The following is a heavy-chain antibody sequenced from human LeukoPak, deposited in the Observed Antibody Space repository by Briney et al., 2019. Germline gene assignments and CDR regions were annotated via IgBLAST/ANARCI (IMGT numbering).Heavy chain of an antibody. CDR3: AREFTS. CDR2: IYYSGST. V-gene: IGHV4-59*12. CDR1: GGSISSYY. J-gene: IGHJ5*02. Sequence: SETLSLTCTVSGGSISSYYWSWIRQPPGKGLEWIGYIYYSGSTSYNPSLKSRVTISVDTSKNQFSLKLSSVTAADTAVYYCAREFTSWGQGTLVTVSS.